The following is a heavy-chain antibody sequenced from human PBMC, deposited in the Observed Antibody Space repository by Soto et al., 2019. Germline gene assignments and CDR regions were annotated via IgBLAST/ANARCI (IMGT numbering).Heavy chain of an antibody. CDR3: AREARPDVLRDLLIRQRAKIWGGDPSRGTGHYSYGMDV. CDR1: GFTVSSKY. D-gene: IGHD2-21*02. V-gene: IGHV3-53*01. CDR2: IWSAGLT. Sequence: AQLVESGGGLIQPGGSLRLSCAASGFTVSSKYMNWVRQAPGKGLEWVSIIWSAGLTYYADSVKGRFTISRDNAKNSLYLQMTGLRVDDTAVYFCAREARPDVLRDLLIRQRAKIWGGDPSRGTGHYSYGMDVWGQGTTVTVSS. J-gene: IGHJ6*02.